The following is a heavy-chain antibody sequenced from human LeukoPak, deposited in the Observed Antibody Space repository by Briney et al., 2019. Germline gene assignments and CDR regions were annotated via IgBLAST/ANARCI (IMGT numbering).Heavy chain of an antibody. CDR1: GDSVSSNSAA. D-gene: IGHD3-3*01. J-gene: IGHJ3*02. CDR2: TYYRSKWYN. Sequence: SQTLSLTCAISGDSVSSNSAAWNWTRQSPSRGLEWLGRTYYRSKWYNDYAVSVRSRITINPDTSKNQFSLQLNSVTPEDTAVYYCARDGTMRSGPAFDIWGQGTMVTVSS. V-gene: IGHV6-1*01. CDR3: ARDGTMRSGPAFDI.